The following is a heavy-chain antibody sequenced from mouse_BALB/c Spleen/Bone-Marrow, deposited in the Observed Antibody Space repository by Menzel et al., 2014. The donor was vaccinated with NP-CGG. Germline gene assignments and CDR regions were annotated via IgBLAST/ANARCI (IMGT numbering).Heavy chain of an antibody. CDR2: IGPANGNT. Sequence: EVQLQESGAELAKPGASVKLSCTASGFNIKDTYMHWVKQRPEQGLEWIGRIGPANGNTKYDPKFQGKATITADTSSNTAYLQLSSLTSEDTAVYYCATMITDWYFDVWGAGTTVTVSS. V-gene: IGHV14-3*02. CDR1: GFNIKDTY. J-gene: IGHJ1*01. CDR3: ATMITDWYFDV. D-gene: IGHD2-4*01.